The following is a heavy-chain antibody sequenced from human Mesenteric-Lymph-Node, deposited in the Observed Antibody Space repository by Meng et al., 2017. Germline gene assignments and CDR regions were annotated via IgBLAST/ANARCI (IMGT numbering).Heavy chain of an antibody. Sequence: QVDVVKSGAEVKKPGASIKVSGKASGYTLTSYYMHWVRQAPGQGLEWMGIINPSGGSTSYAQKFQGRVTMTRDTSTSTVYMELSSLRSEDTAVYYCARGVRIAAAGIPVDYWGQGTLVTVSS. J-gene: IGHJ4*02. D-gene: IGHD6-13*01. CDR1: GYTLTSYY. V-gene: IGHV1-46*01. CDR3: ARGVRIAAAGIPVDY. CDR2: INPSGGST.